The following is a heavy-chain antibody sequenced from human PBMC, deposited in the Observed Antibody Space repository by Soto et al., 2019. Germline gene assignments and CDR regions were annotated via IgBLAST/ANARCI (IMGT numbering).Heavy chain of an antibody. CDR1: GFMFSTTD. CDR3: RTQWLD. CDR2: IEGSGAIT. J-gene: IGHJ4*02. Sequence: GGSLRLSCAASGFMFSTTDMSWVRQAPGKGLEWVTTIEGSGAITYYADSVKGRFIISRDNSRNTVYLQMDSLTADDTAVYYCRTQWLDWGQGTLVTVSS. D-gene: IGHD6-19*01. V-gene: IGHV3-23*01.